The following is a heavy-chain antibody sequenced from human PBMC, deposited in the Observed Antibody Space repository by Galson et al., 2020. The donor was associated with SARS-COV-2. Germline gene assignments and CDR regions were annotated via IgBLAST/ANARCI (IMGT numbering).Heavy chain of an antibody. CDR2: ISYDGSNK. D-gene: IGHD3-9*01. CDR1: GFTFSSYG. Sequence: GESLKISCAASGFTFSSYGMHWVRQAPGKGLEWVAVISYDGSNKYYADSVKGRFTISRDNSKNTLYLQMNSLRAEDTAVYYCARGPVRYFDWSHFDYWGQGTLVTVSS. J-gene: IGHJ4*02. V-gene: IGHV3-30*03. CDR3: ARGPVRYFDWSHFDY.